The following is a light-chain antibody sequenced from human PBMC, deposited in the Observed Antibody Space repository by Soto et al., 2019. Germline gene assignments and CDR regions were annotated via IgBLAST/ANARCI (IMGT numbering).Light chain of an antibody. CDR3: QTWETGARVV. J-gene: IGLJ2*01. CDR1: SGHSSYA. CDR2: LSSDGSH. Sequence: QSVLTQSPSASASLGASVKLTCTLSSGHSSYAIAWHQQQPEKGPRYLMKLSSDGSHSKGDGIPDRFSGSSSGAERSLTISSLQSEDEADYYCQTWETGARVVFGGGTKLTVL. V-gene: IGLV4-69*01.